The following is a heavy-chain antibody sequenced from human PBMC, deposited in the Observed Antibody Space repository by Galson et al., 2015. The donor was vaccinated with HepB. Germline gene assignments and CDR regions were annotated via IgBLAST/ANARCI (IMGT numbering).Heavy chain of an antibody. CDR1: GGSFSGYY. CDR3: ARRGSSSWGY. Sequence: SETLSLTCAVYGGSFSGYYWSWIRQPPGKGLEWIGEINHSGSTNYNPSLKSRVTISVDTSKNQFSLKLSSVTAADTAVYYCARRGSSSWGYWGQGTLVTVSS. V-gene: IGHV4-34*01. CDR2: INHSGST. J-gene: IGHJ4*02. D-gene: IGHD6-13*01.